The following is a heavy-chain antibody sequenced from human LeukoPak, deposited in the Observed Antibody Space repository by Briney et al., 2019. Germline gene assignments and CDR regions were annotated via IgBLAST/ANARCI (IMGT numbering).Heavy chain of an antibody. CDR2: IYYSGGT. J-gene: IGHJ4*02. D-gene: IGHD1-26*01. CDR3: ARGYSGSYIMDY. CDR1: GGSISSYY. V-gene: IGHV4-59*01. Sequence: SETLSLTCTVSGGSISSYYWSWIRQPPGKGLEWIGYIYYSGGTNYNPSLKSRVTISVDTSKNQFSLKLSSVTAADTAVYYCARGYSGSYIMDYWGQGTLVTVSS.